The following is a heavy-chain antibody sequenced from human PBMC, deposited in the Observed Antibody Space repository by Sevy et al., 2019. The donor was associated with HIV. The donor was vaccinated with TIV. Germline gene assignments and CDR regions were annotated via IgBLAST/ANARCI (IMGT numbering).Heavy chain of an antibody. V-gene: IGHV3-30-3*01. CDR3: AGADYGDYSGEFDY. D-gene: IGHD4-17*01. J-gene: IGHJ4*02. CDR2: ISYDGSNK. Sequence: GGSLRLSCAASGITFSSHAMHWVRQAPGKGLEWVTIISYDGSNKYYADSVKGRFTISRDNSKNKLYLQMNSLRAEDTAVYDCAGADYGDYSGEFDYWGQGTLVTVSS. CDR1: GITFSSHA.